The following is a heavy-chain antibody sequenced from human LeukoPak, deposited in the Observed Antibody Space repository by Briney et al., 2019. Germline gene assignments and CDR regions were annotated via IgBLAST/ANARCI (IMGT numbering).Heavy chain of an antibody. J-gene: IGHJ3*02. Sequence: SETLSLTCTVSGGSISSYYWSWIRQPPGKGLEWIGYIYCSGSTNYNPSLKSRVTISVDTSKNQFSLKLSSVTAADTAVYYCAKVKQQLAPYDAFDIWVQGTMVTVSS. CDR3: AKVKQQLAPYDAFDI. V-gene: IGHV4-59*01. CDR1: GGSISSYY. CDR2: IYCSGST. D-gene: IGHD6-13*01.